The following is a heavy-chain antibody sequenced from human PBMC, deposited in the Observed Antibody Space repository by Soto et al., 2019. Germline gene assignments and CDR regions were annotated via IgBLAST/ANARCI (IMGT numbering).Heavy chain of an antibody. J-gene: IGHJ6*02. Sequence: ASVKVSCKASGYTFTGYYMHWVRQAPGQGLEWMGWINPNSGGTNYAQKFQGWVTMTRDTSISTAYMELSRLRSDDTAVYYCASSLITMNRNGLYGMDVWGQGTTVTVSS. D-gene: IGHD3-22*01. CDR1: GYTFTGYY. V-gene: IGHV1-2*04. CDR3: ASSLITMNRNGLYGMDV. CDR2: INPNSGGT.